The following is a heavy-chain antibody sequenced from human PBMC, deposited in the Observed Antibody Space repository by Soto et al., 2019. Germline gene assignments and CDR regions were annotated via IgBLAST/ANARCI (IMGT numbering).Heavy chain of an antibody. J-gene: IGHJ4*02. D-gene: IGHD3-3*02. CDR1: GGSISSQY. CDR2: IYSTGVT. CDR3: ARLHVWTGYPVDY. Sequence: KTSETLSLTCTVSGGSISSQYWNWMRQPPGKGLEWIGYIYSTGVTNYNPSLKSRVTMSVDTSKNQFSLNLSSVTAADTAVYYCARLHVWTGYPVDYWGQGTLVTVSS. V-gene: IGHV4-59*08.